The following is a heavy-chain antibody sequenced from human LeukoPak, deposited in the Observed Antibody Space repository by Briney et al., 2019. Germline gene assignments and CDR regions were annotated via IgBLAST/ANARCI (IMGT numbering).Heavy chain of an antibody. CDR3: AELGITMIGGV. Sequence: GGSLRLSCAASGFSVTNNYMSWVRQAPGKGLEWVSVTYSGGRTYYADSVKGRFTISRDNAKNSLYLQMNSLRAEDTAVYYCAELGITMIGGVWGKGTTVTISS. D-gene: IGHD3-10*02. CDR2: TYSGGRT. V-gene: IGHV3-53*01. CDR1: GFSVTNNY. J-gene: IGHJ6*04.